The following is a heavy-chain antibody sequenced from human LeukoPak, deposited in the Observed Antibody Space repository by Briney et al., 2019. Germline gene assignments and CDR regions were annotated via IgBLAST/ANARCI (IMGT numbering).Heavy chain of an antibody. J-gene: IGHJ3*02. Sequence: SETLSLTCTVSGGSISSYYWSWIRQPPGKALEWIGYIYYSGSTNYNPSLKSRATISVDTSKNQFSLKLSSVTAADTAVYYCAKCRRMVDAFDIWGQGTMVTVSS. CDR2: IYYSGST. CDR3: AKCRRMVDAFDI. D-gene: IGHD3-10*01. V-gene: IGHV4-59*01. CDR1: GGSISSYY.